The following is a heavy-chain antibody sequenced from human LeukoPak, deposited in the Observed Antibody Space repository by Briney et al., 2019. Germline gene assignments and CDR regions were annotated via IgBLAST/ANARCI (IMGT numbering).Heavy chain of an antibody. V-gene: IGHV3-21*01. CDR2: ITGSSSYI. Sequence: GGSLRLSCAASGFTFSSYWMNWARQAPGKGLEWVSSITGSSSYIHYADSVKGRFTISRDNAKNSLYLQMNSLRAEDTAVYYCARGFADFVWGSYPSSYWGQGILVTVSS. CDR3: ARGFADFVWGSYPSSY. J-gene: IGHJ4*02. D-gene: IGHD3-16*02. CDR1: GFTFSSYW.